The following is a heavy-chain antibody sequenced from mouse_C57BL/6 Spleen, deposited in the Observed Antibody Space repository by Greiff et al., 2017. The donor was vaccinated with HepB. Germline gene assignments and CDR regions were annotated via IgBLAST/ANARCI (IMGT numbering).Heavy chain of an antibody. CDR3: TPNYYGSSLAWFAY. D-gene: IGHD1-1*01. CDR2: IDPETGGT. V-gene: IGHV1-15*01. J-gene: IGHJ3*01. Sequence: VKLVESGAELVRPGASVTLSCKASGYTFTDYEMHWVKQTPVHGLEWIGAIDPETGGTAYNQKFKGKAILTADKSSSTAYMELRSLTSEDSAVYYCTPNYYGSSLAWFAYWGQGTLVTVSA. CDR1: GYTFTDYE.